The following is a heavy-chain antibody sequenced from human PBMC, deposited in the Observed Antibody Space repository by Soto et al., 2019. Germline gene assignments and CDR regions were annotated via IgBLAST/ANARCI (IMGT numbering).Heavy chain of an antibody. CDR1: GFTFSSYG. V-gene: IGHV3-23*01. J-gene: IGHJ4*02. CDR3: AKNAAVLPAATPNY. Sequence: EVQLLESGGGLVQPGGSLRLSCAASGFTFSSYGMSWVRQAPGKGLEWVSAISGSGGSTYYADSVKGRFTISRDNSKNTLYLQMNSLRAEDTALYYCAKNAAVLPAATPNYWGQGTLVTVST. D-gene: IGHD2-2*01. CDR2: ISGSGGST.